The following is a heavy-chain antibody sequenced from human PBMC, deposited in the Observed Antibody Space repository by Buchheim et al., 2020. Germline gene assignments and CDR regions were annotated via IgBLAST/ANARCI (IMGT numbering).Heavy chain of an antibody. V-gene: IGHV3-48*01. Sequence: EVQLVESGGGLVQPGGSLRLSCAASGFTFSIYSMNWVRQAPGKGLEWVSYISSSSSTIYYADSVKGRFPISRDNAKNSLYLQMNSLRAEDTAVYYCARDQSDSSGYYRFDYWGQGTL. CDR3: ARDQSDSSGYYRFDY. CDR1: GFTFSIYS. CDR2: ISSSSSTI. J-gene: IGHJ4*02. D-gene: IGHD3-22*01.